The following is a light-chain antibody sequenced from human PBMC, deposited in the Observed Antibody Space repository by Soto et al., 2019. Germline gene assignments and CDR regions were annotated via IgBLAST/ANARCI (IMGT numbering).Light chain of an antibody. J-gene: IGLJ2*01. Sequence: QCALTQPRSVSGSPGQSVTISCTGTSSDIGNSNYVSWYQQHPGKAPKLLIYDVTRRPSGVPDRFSGSKSGNTASLTISGLQAEDEADYFCCSYAGSYTLVFGGGTKVTVL. V-gene: IGLV2-11*01. CDR2: DVT. CDR3: CSYAGSYTLV. CDR1: SSDIGNSNY.